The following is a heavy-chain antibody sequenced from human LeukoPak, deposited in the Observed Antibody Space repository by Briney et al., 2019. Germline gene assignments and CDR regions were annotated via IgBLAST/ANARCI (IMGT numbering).Heavy chain of an antibody. J-gene: IGHJ4*02. CDR1: GFTVSSKY. Sequence: GGSLRLSCAASGFTVSSKYMSWVRQAPGKGLEWVSVIYTGETTYYADSVKGRFTISRDNSKNTLYLQMDGLRVEDTAVFYCAKVGAVAAVENWGQGTLVTVSS. CDR2: IYTGETT. D-gene: IGHD6-19*01. CDR3: AKVGAVAAVEN. V-gene: IGHV3-66*01.